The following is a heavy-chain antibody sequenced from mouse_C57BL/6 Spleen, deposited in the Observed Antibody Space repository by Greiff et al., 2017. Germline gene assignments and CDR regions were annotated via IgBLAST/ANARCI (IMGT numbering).Heavy chain of an antibody. CDR3: ARSYYDYEDYAMDY. CDR2: ISYDGSN. CDR1: GYSITSGYY. J-gene: IGHJ4*01. Sequence: DVKLQESGPGLVKPSQSLSLTCSVTGYSITSGYYWNWIRQFPGNKLEWMGYISYDGSNNYNPSLKNRISITRDTSKNQFFLKLNSVTTEDTATXYGARSYYDYEDYAMDYWGQGTSVTVSS. D-gene: IGHD2-4*01. V-gene: IGHV3-6*01.